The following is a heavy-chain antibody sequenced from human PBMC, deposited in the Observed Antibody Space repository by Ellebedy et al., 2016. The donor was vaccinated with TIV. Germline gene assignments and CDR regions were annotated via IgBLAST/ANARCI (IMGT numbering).Heavy chain of an antibody. Sequence: AASVKVSCKASGGTFSSYAISWVRQAPGQGLEWMGRIIPILGIANYAQKFQGRVTITADKSTSTAYMELSSLRSEDTAVYYCARDDYVSDTAMETYYYGMDVWGQGTTVTVSS. J-gene: IGHJ6*02. CDR1: GGTFSSYA. CDR3: ARDDYVSDTAMETYYYGMDV. CDR2: IIPILGIA. V-gene: IGHV1-69*04. D-gene: IGHD5-18*01.